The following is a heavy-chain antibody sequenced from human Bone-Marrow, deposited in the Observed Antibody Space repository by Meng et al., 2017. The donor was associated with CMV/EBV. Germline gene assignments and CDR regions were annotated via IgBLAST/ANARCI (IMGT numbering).Heavy chain of an antibody. CDR2: ISAYNGNT. CDR1: GYTFTSYG. V-gene: IGHV1-18*01. CDR3: AREELGVVTELFDY. J-gene: IGHJ4*02. D-gene: IGHD3-3*01. Sequence: ASVKVSCKASGYTFTSYGISWVRQAPGQGLEWMGWISAYNGNTNYAQKLQGRVTMTTDTSTSTAYMELRSLRSDDTAVYYCAREELGVVTELFDYWGQGTRVTGSS.